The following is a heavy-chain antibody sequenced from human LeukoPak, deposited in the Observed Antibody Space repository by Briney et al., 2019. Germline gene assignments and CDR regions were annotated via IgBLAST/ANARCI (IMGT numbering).Heavy chain of an antibody. CDR1: GGSISSYY. CDR2: IYYSGST. CDR3: ARDPLDSGYSAAFDI. D-gene: IGHD5-12*01. J-gene: IGHJ3*02. V-gene: IGHV4-59*01. Sequence: SETLSLPCTVSGGSISSYYWSWIRQPPGKGLEWIGYIYYSGSTNYNPSLKSRVTISVDTSKNQFSLKLSSVTAADTAVYYCARDPLDSGYSAAFDIWGQGTMVTVSS.